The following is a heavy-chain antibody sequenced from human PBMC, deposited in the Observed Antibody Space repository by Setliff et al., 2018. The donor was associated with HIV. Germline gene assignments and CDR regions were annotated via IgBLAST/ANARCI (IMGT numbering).Heavy chain of an antibody. CDR3: ARARTGTTHY. Sequence: GGSLRLSCVASGFSFGSHTMNWVRQAPGKGLEWVSSISSSGSTIYYADSVKGRFTISRDNAKNSLYLQMNSLRAEDTAVYYCARARTGTTHYWGQGTLVTVSS. CDR2: ISSSGSTI. D-gene: IGHD1-7*01. J-gene: IGHJ4*02. CDR1: GFSFGSHT. V-gene: IGHV3-48*03.